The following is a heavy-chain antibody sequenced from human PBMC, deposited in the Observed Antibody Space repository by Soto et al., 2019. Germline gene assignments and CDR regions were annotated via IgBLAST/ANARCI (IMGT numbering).Heavy chain of an antibody. CDR2: ISHDAGDY. J-gene: IGHJ4*02. D-gene: IGHD2-2*01. Sequence: QVQLVESGGGVVQPGRSLRLSCAASGFTFSSYAMHWVLRATGKGLEWVADISHDAGDYKYAYYVKGRFTISRDNSKNMLYLHMDSMSTADTIVYYCAKDRGRGPASYDCDYWGQGTLVTVSS. CDR3: AKDRGRGPASYDCDY. CDR1: GFTFSSYA. V-gene: IGHV3-30*18.